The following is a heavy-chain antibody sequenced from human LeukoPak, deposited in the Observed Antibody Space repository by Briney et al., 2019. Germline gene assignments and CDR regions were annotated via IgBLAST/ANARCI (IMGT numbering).Heavy chain of an antibody. D-gene: IGHD3-10*01. J-gene: IGHJ4*02. CDR1: GYTFIGYY. CDR3: ARELDSGSYYKPFDY. V-gene: IGHV1-2*02. Sequence: ASVTVSFKASGYTFIGYYLHWVRQAPGQGLEWMGWIKPNSGDTNHTQNFQGRVTMTRDTSISTAYMELSRLRSDDTAVYYCARELDSGSYYKPFDYWGQGTLVTVSS. CDR2: IKPNSGDT.